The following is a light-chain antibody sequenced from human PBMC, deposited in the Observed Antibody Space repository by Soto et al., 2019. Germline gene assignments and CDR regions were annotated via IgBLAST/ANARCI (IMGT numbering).Light chain of an antibody. V-gene: IGKV1-5*01. J-gene: IGKJ2*01. CDR1: QSISSW. Sequence: DIQMTQSPSTLSASVGDRVTITCRASQSISSWLAWYQQKPGKAPKLLIYDASSLESGVPSRFSGSGSGTEFTLTISSLQPDDFATYYCQQYNSYSMYTFGQGTKLGSN. CDR3: QQYNSYSMYT. CDR2: DAS.